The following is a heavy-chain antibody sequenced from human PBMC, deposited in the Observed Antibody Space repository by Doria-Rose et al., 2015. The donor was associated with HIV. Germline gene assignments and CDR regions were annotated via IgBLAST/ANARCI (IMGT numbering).Heavy chain of an antibody. CDR1: GFTFSSHR. CDR2: ISSTSAYI. J-gene: IGHJ4*02. CDR3: ATGVTLDY. D-gene: IGHD3-10*01. Sequence: VQLQESGGGLARPGGSLRLSCATSGFTFSSHRINWVRQAPGKGLEWVSSISSTSAYINYADSVRGRFTISRDNAGNSLYLQMDSLRAEDTAIYYCATGVTLDYWGQGTLVTVSS. V-gene: IGHV3-21*01.